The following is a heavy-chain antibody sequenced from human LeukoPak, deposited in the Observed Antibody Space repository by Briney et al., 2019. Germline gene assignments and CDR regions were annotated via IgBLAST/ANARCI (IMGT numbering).Heavy chain of an antibody. CDR3: AGILLGYGSGSYP. CDR1: GGTFSSYA. Sequence: SVKVSCKASGGTFSSYAISWVRQAPGQGLGWMGGIIPIFGTANYAQKFQGRVTITADESTSTAYMELSSLRSEDTAVYYCAGILLGYGSGSYPWGQGTLVTVSS. J-gene: IGHJ5*02. V-gene: IGHV1-69*13. D-gene: IGHD3-10*01. CDR2: IIPIFGTA.